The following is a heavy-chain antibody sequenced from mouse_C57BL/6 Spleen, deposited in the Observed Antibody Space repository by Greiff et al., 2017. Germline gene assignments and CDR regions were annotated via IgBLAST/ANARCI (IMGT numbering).Heavy chain of an antibody. Sequence: VKLQESGAELARPGASGKRCGKAAGYTFTSDGRSWVKQRTGQGLEGIGERYPRSGNTYYNEKFKGKATLTADKSSSTEYMELRSLTSEDSAVYFCARWDPYYYGSSPYYFDYWGQGTTLTVSS. V-gene: IGHV1-81*01. J-gene: IGHJ2*01. CDR2: RYPRSGNT. D-gene: IGHD1-1*01. CDR3: ARWDPYYYGSSPYYFDY. CDR1: GYTFTSDG.